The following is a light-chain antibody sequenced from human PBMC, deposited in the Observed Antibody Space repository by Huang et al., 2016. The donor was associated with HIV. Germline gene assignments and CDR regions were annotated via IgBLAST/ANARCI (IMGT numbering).Light chain of an antibody. CDR2: GAS. CDR3: QQYGSSVVT. V-gene: IGKV3-20*01. J-gene: IGKJ1*01. Sequence: EIVLTQSPGTLSLSPGERATLSCRASQSFSSNYLAWYQQKPGQAPRLVIYGASSRATGIPDRFSGSGSGTDFTLIISRVEPEDFAVYYCQQYGSSVVTFGQGTKVEVK. CDR1: QSFSSNY.